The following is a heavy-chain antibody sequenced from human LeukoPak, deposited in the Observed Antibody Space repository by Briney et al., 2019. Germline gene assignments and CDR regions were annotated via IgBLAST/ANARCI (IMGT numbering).Heavy chain of an antibody. CDR2: INHSGST. CDR3: ARLSFYGSGSYYMFDFDY. J-gene: IGHJ4*02. D-gene: IGHD3-10*01. Sequence: PSETLSLTCAVYGGSFSGYYWSWIRQPPGKGLEWIGEINHSGSTNYNPSLKSRVTISVDTSKNQFSLKLSSVTAADTAVYYCARLSFYGSGSYYMFDFDYWGQGTLVTVSS. V-gene: IGHV4-34*01. CDR1: GGSFSGYY.